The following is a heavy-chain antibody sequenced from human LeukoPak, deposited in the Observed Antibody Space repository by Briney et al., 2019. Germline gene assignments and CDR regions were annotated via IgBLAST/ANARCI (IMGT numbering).Heavy chain of an antibody. J-gene: IGHJ4*02. Sequence: ASVKVSCKASGYTFTNYGISWVRQAPGQGLEWMGWISAYNGNTKYAQKFQGRVTMTRDTSTSTVYMELSSLRSEDTAVYYCARGGGGNGGSSAFDYWGQGTLVTVSS. D-gene: IGHD2-2*01. CDR3: ARGGGGNGGSSAFDY. V-gene: IGHV1-18*01. CDR2: ISAYNGNT. CDR1: GYTFTNYG.